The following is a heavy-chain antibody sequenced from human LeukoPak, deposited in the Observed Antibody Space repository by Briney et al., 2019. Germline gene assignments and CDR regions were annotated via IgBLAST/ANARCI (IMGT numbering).Heavy chain of an antibody. V-gene: IGHV3-53*01. CDR1: GFTVSSYH. Sequence: GGSLRLSCAASGFTVSSYHMSWVRQAPGKGLEWLSVIYSGGSTYYADSVKGRFTISRDNSKNTVYLQMNSLRAEDTAVYYCKGDSDLDYWGQGTLVTVSS. J-gene: IGHJ4*02. CDR2: IYSGGST. D-gene: IGHD2-21*02. CDR3: KGDSDLDY.